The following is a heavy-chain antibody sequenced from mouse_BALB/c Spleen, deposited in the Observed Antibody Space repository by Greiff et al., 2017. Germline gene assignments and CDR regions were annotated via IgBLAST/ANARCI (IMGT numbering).Heavy chain of an antibody. V-gene: IGHV5-6-5*01. CDR1: GFTFSSYA. J-gene: IGHJ4*01. CDR2: ISSGGST. Sequence: EVNLVESGGGLVKPGGSLKLSCAASGFTFSSYAMSWVRQTPEKRLEWVASISSGGSTYYPDSVKGRFTISRDNARNILYLQMSSLRSEDTAMYYCARGGGLRLRYAMDYWGQGTSVTVSS. D-gene: IGHD1-2*01. CDR3: ARGGGLRLRYAMDY.